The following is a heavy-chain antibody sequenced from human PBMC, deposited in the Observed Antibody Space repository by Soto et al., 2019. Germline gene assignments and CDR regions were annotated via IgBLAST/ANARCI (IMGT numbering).Heavy chain of an antibody. V-gene: IGHV1-18*01. CDR1: GFTFTNYG. Sequence: VKVSCKASGFTFTNYGITWVRQAPGQGLEWMGWISASKGNTNYAQKFQGRVTMTTDTSTSTTYMELRSLRSDDTAVYYCARYPSWDDSSGKPPDAFDIWGQGTMVTVSS. D-gene: IGHD3-22*01. CDR2: ISASKGNT. CDR3: ARYPSWDDSSGKPPDAFDI. J-gene: IGHJ3*02.